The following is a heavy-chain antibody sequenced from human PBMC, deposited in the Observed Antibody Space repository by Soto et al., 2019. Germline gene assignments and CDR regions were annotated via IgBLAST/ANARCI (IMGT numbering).Heavy chain of an antibody. Sequence: QVKLQESGPGLVKPSQTLYLTCTVSGGSISDGAYYWSWIRQPPGKGLEWIGHIYNSGNTYNNPYQRRRLTISLYPSKSQVSLNLNFVTAADTSVYYCPSGLAGDKVDQWGQGTLVTVSS. CDR3: PSGLAGDKVDQ. V-gene: IGHV4-30-4*01. J-gene: IGHJ4*02. CDR1: GGSISDGAYY. CDR2: IYNSGNT. D-gene: IGHD6-19*01.